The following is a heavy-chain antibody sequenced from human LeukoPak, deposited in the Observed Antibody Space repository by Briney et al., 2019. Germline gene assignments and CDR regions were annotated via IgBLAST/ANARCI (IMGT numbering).Heavy chain of an antibody. Sequence: GGSLRLSCAASGFTFSSYSMNWVRQAPGKGLEWVSSISSSSSYIYYADSVKGRFTISRDNAKNSLYLQMNSLRAEDTAAYYCAREPIAAAGTTESLDYWGQGTLVTVSS. CDR2: ISSSSSYI. V-gene: IGHV3-21*01. D-gene: IGHD6-13*01. CDR1: GFTFSSYS. CDR3: AREPIAAAGTTESLDY. J-gene: IGHJ4*02.